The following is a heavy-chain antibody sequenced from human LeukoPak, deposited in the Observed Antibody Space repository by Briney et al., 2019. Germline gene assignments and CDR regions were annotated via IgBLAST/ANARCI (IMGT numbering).Heavy chain of an antibody. CDR1: GYTFTGYY. D-gene: IGHD2-2*01. Sequence: GASVKASCKASGYTFTGYYMHWVRQAPGQGLEWMGWINPNNGGTNYAQKFQGRVTMTRDTSISTAYMELSRLRSDDTAVYYCARDSYAADYWGQGTLVTVSS. CDR3: ARDSYAADY. V-gene: IGHV1-2*02. CDR2: INPNNGGT. J-gene: IGHJ4*02.